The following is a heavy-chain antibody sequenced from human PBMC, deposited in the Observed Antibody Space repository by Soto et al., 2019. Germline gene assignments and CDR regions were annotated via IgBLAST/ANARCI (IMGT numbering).Heavy chain of an antibody. D-gene: IGHD1-26*01. V-gene: IGHV1-18*01. J-gene: IGHJ6*02. CDR2: ISAYNGNT. CDR3: AREALLRLYYYYGMDV. CDR1: GYTFTCYG. Sequence: GASVKVSCKASGYTFTCYGISWVRQAPGQGLEWMGWISAYNGNTNYAQKLQGRVTMTTDTSTSTAYMELKSLRSDDTAVYYCAREALLRLYYYYGMDVWGQGTTVTVSS.